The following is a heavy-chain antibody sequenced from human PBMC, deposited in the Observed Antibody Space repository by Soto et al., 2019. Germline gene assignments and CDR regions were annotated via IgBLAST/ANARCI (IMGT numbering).Heavy chain of an antibody. Sequence: ASVKVSCKASGYTFTDYHIHWVRQAPGQGLEFMGWINANNGGAGSAQQFQGRVTVTRDTSITTVYMELSNLRSDDTAVYYCAREGGSETLQPSYNWFDTWGQGTLVTVS. J-gene: IGHJ5*02. CDR2: INANNGGA. V-gene: IGHV1-2*02. CDR1: GYTFTDYH. D-gene: IGHD6-25*01. CDR3: AREGGSETLQPSYNWFDT.